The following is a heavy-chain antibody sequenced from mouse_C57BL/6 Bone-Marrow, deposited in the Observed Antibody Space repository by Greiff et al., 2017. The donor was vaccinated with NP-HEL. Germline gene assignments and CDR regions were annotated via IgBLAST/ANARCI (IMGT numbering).Heavy chain of an antibody. J-gene: IGHJ3*01. CDR2: IYPRSGNT. Sequence: VQVVESGAELARPGASVKLSCKASGYTFTSYGISWVKQRTGQGLEWIGEIYPRSGNTYYNEKFKGKATLTADKSSSTAYMELRSLTSEDSAVYFCAGRQLRLRFAYWGQGTLVTVSA. CDR3: AGRQLRLRFAY. D-gene: IGHD3-2*02. V-gene: IGHV1-81*01. CDR1: GYTFTSYG.